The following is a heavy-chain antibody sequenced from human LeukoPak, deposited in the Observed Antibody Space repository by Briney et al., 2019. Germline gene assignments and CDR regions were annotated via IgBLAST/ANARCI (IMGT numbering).Heavy chain of an antibody. CDR2: IYYSGST. CDR1: GGSISSYY. Sequence: NPSETLSLTCTGSGGSISSYYWSWIRQPPGKGLEWIGYIYYSGSTNYNPSLKSRVTISVDTSKNQFSLKLSSVTAADTAVYYCARRMSSSTSLYYYYMDVWGKGTTVTVSS. J-gene: IGHJ6*03. V-gene: IGHV4-59*01. D-gene: IGHD2-2*01. CDR3: ARRMSSSTSLYYYYMDV.